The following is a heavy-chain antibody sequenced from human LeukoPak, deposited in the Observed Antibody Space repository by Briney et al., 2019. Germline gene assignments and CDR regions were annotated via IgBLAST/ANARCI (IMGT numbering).Heavy chain of an antibody. CDR1: GGSISSYY. J-gene: IGHJ4*02. D-gene: IGHD2-2*02. CDR3: AKHFRIVVVPDSISSCHFDS. V-gene: IGHV4-59*08. CDR2: IHYSGSS. Sequence: ASETLSLTCTVSGGSISSYYWSWIRQPPGKGLECIGYIHYSGSSNYNPSLKSRVTISVDTSKNQFSLKLSSVTAADTAVYYCAKHFRIVVVPDSISSCHFDSWGQGTLVTVSS.